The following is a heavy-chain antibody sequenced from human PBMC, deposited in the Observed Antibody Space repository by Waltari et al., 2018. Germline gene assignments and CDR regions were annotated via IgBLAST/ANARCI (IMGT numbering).Heavy chain of an antibody. D-gene: IGHD7-27*01. CDR2: IKSQKDGATT. CDR3: TTLDAPWGG. J-gene: IGHJ4*01. Sequence: EVQMVESGGGSMKPGESLILSCVASGFRFTPAWLTWVRQSPGKGVEWVGRIKSQKDGATTDFAASGRGRFSISRDDSQNMVFLQMNSLRTEDTALYYCTTLDAPWGGWGHGTLVTVSS. V-gene: IGHV3-15*01. CDR1: GFRFTPAW.